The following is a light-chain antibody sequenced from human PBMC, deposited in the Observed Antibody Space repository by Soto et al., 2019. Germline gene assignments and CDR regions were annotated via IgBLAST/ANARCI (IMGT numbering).Light chain of an antibody. J-gene: IGLJ2*01. CDR3: GSYTITSTLV. V-gene: IGLV2-14*03. CDR1: RSDIGSYNS. Sequence: QSALTQPASVSGSPGQSITISCTGTRSDIGSYNSIAWYQQHPGKAPRVMIYDVSDRLAGVSDRFSGSKSGNTASLTISGLQAEDEADYYCGSYTITSTLVFGGGTKLTVL. CDR2: DVS.